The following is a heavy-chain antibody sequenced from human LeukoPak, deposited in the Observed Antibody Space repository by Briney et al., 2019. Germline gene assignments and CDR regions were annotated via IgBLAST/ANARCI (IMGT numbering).Heavy chain of an antibody. CDR3: ARAGRGYSYGFILYY. V-gene: IGHV4-34*01. Sequence: SETLSLTCAVYGGSFSGYYWSWTRQPPGKGLEWIGEINHSGSTNYNPSLKSRVTISVDTSKNQFSLKLSSVTAADTAVYYCARAGRGYSYGFILYYWGQGTLVTVSS. D-gene: IGHD5-18*01. CDR2: INHSGST. CDR1: GGSFSGYY. J-gene: IGHJ4*02.